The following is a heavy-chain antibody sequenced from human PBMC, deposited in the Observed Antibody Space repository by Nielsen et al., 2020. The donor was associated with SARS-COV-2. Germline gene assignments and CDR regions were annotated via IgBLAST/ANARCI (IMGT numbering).Heavy chain of an antibody. CDR3: ARTYYYGSGSYQSLDY. V-gene: IGHV5-51*01. CDR2: IYPGDSDT. J-gene: IGHJ4*02. Sequence: GESLKISCKGSGYSFTSYWIGWVRQMPGKGLEWMGIIYPGDSDTRYSPSFQGQVTISADKSISTAYLQWSSLKASDTAMYYCARTYYYGSGSYQSLDYWGQGTLVTVSS. D-gene: IGHD3-10*01. CDR1: GYSFTSYW.